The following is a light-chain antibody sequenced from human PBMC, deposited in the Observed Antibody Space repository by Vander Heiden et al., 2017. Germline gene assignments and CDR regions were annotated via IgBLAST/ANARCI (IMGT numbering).Light chain of an antibody. V-gene: IGLV3-21*02. CDR2: DDS. CDR1: NIGSKS. Sequence: SYVLTQPPSVSVAPGQTARITCGGNNIGSKSGHWYQQKPGQAPVLVVYDDSDRPSGSPERFSGSNSGNTATLTISRVDAGEEADDYCQVWDSSSDHPVVFGGGTKLTVL. CDR3: QVWDSSSDHPVV. J-gene: IGLJ2*01.